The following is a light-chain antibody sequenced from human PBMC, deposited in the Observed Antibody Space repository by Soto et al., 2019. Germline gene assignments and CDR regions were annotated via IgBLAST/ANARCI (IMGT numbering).Light chain of an antibody. CDR3: VSYTTSASYV. V-gene: IGLV2-14*01. CDR2: DIN. CDR1: SSDVGNYIF. J-gene: IGLJ1*01. Sequence: QSVLTQPASVSGSPGQSITISCTGTSSDVGNYIFVSWYRQHPGKAPKLMIYDINNRPSGVSNRFSGSKSGNPASLPISGLQAEDEADYYCVSYTTSASYVFGTGTKLPVL.